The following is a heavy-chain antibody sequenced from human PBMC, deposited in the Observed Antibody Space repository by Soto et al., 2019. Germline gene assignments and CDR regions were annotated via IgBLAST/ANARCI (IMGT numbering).Heavy chain of an antibody. CDR3: AKGVAVVVTAIPYFDY. CDR1: GFTFSSYG. D-gene: IGHD2-21*02. V-gene: IGHV3-30*18. J-gene: IGHJ4*02. CDR2: ISYDGSNK. Sequence: QVQLVESGGGVVQPGRSLRLSCAASGFTFSSYGMHWVRQAPGKGLEWVAVISYDGSNKYYADSVKGRFTISRDNSKNTLYLQMNSLRAEDTAVYYCAKGVAVVVTAIPYFDYWGQGTLVTVSS.